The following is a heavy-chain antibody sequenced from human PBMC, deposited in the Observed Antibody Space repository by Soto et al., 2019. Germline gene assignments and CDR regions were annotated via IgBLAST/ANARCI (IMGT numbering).Heavy chain of an antibody. V-gene: IGHV4-30-4*01. CDR2: IYYSGST. J-gene: IGHJ4*02. CDR1: GGSISSGDYY. CDR3: ARGNPIAAPHLIDY. Sequence: PSETLSLTCTVSGGSISSGDYYWSWIRQPPGKGLEWIGYIYYSGSTYYNPSLKSRVTISVDTSKNQFSLKLSSVTAADTAVYYCARGNPIAAPHLIDYWGQGNLVTVSS. D-gene: IGHD6-6*01.